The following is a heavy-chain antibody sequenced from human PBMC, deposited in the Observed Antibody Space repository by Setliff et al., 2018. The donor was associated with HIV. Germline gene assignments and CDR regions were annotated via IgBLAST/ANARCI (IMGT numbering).Heavy chain of an antibody. V-gene: IGHV4-39*07. J-gene: IGHJ4*02. CDR1: GGSISTSSYY. D-gene: IGHD5-12*01. Sequence: PSETLSLTCNVSGGSISTSSYYWGWIRQPPGKGLEWIGSFHYSASTSYNPSLNNRAAIVLDTSKNQFSLWLTSVTAADTAVYYCARVGLRFKYTFDYWGQGMLVTVSS. CDR2: FHYSAST. CDR3: ARVGLRFKYTFDY.